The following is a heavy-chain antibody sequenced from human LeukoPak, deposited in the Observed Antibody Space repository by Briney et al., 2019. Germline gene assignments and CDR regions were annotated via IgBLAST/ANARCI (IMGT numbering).Heavy chain of an antibody. CDR1: EFAFSRHA. CDR3: AGHGSGTNYFDPLDW. CDR2: IWRDSSEK. V-gene: IGHV3-33*01. Sequence: GGCLRLSCVASEFAFSRHAMHWVRQAPGKGLEWVAVIWRDSSEKHYADSVKGRFTVSRDNSKSTLYLEMNSLRAEDTAIYYCAGHGSGTNYFDPLDWWGQGTPVTVSS. D-gene: IGHD1-26*01. J-gene: IGHJ4*02.